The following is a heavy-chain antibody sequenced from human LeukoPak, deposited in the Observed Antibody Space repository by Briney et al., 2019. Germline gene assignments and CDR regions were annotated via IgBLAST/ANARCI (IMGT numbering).Heavy chain of an antibody. CDR2: INPNSGFT. D-gene: IGHD2-2*01. Sequence: ASLKVSCKASGYPFTGYYLHWVRQAPGQGLEWMGWINPNSGFTNYAQKFQGRFTMTRDTSISTAYMELSRLRSDDTAVYYCARLADCSSSSCRSFDYWGQGRLVIVSS. CDR1: GYPFTGYY. V-gene: IGHV1-2*02. CDR3: ARLADCSSSSCRSFDY. J-gene: IGHJ4*02.